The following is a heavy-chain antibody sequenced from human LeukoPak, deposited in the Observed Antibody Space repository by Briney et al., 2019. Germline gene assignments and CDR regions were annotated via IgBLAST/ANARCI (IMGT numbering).Heavy chain of an antibody. D-gene: IGHD5-24*01. CDR2: IGIDSGNT. Sequence: GGSLRLSCAASGFTFSDYSMNWVRKAPGRGLEWISYIGIDSGNTNYADSVKGRFTISGDKAKNSLYLQMNSLRVEDTAVYYCARDYKYAFDNWGQGTLVTVSS. CDR3: ARDYKYAFDN. V-gene: IGHV3-48*01. CDR1: GFTFSDYS. J-gene: IGHJ4*02.